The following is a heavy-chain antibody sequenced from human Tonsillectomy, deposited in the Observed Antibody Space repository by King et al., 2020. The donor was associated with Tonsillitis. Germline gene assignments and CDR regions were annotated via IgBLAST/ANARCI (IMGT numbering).Heavy chain of an antibody. V-gene: IGHV1-18*04. J-gene: IGHJ4*02. CDR2: ISAYNGNT. D-gene: IGHD6-13*01. Sequence: VQLVESGAEVKKPGASVKVSCKASGYTFTSYGISWVRQAPGQGLEWMGWISAYNGNTNYAQKLQGRVTMTTDTSTSTAYMDLRSLRSDDTAVYYCARRPPCIAAAGNWGVDYWGQGTLVTVSS. CDR3: ARRPPCIAAAGNWGVDY. CDR1: GYTFTSYG.